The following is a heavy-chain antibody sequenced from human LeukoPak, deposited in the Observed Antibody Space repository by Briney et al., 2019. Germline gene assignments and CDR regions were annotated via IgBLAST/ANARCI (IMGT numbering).Heavy chain of an antibody. CDR3: ARDLQTGNYGSGSYSDY. D-gene: IGHD3-10*01. Sequence: PGGSLRLSCAASGFTFSAYWMSWVRQAPGKGPEWVANIKQDGNKKYYVDSVKGRFFISRDNAKNSLYLQMNSLRAEDTAVYYCARDLQTGNYGSGSYSDYWGQGTLVTVSS. V-gene: IGHV3-7*01. J-gene: IGHJ4*02. CDR2: IKQDGNKK. CDR1: GFTFSAYW.